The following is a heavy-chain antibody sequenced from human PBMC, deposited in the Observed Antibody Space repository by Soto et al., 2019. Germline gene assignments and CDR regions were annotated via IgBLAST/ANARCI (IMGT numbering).Heavy chain of an antibody. D-gene: IGHD1-1*01. CDR2: IIPILGIA. J-gene: IGHJ6*02. CDR3: ARFNDGYYYYYYGMDV. Sequence: ASVKVSCKASGGTFSSYTISWVRQAPGQGLEWMGRIIPILGIANYAQKFQGRVTITADTSTSTAYMELRSLRSDDTAVYYCARFNDGYYYYYYGMDVWGQGTTVTVSS. V-gene: IGHV1-69*02. CDR1: GGTFSSYT.